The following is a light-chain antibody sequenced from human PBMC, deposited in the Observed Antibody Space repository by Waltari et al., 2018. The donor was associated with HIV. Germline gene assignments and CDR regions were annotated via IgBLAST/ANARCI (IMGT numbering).Light chain of an antibody. J-gene: IGKJ3*01. V-gene: IGKV3-11*01. CDR3: QQRGNWPLFT. Sequence: EIVLTQSPATLSLSPGERATLSCRASQSVSSYLAWYQQKPGQAPRLLIYDASNRATGIPARFSGSGSGTDFTLTISSLEPEDFAVYYCQQRGNWPLFTFGPGTKVDIK. CDR1: QSVSSY. CDR2: DAS.